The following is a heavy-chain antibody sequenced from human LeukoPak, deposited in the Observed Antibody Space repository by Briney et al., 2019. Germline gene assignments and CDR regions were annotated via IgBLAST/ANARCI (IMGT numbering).Heavy chain of an antibody. D-gene: IGHD3-22*01. J-gene: IGHJ3*02. CDR1: GFTFSSYG. CDR2: IWYDGSSK. V-gene: IGHV3-33*03. CDR3: AKDMANYYDSRRAFDI. Sequence: GRSLRLSCAASGFTFSSYGMHWVRQAPGKGLEWVAIIWYDGSSKYYADSVKGRFTISRDNAKNSLYLQMNSLRAEDTALYYCAKDMANYYDSRRAFDIWGQGTMVTVSS.